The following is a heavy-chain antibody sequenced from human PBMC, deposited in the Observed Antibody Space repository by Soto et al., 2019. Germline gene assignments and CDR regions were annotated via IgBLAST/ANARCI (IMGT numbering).Heavy chain of an antibody. CDR1: GGTFSTYA. Sequence: QVQLVQSGAEVKKPESSVKVSCKAPGGTFSTYAISWVRQAPGQGLEWMGGIIPMFGTANYAQRFQDRVTITADESTNTVYMELSSLRSEDTAVYFRASGIQLWLRRINNGYSGWGQGTLVTVPS. V-gene: IGHV1-69*12. J-gene: IGHJ4*02. CDR3: ASGIQLWLRRINNGYSG. CDR2: IIPMFGTA. D-gene: IGHD5-18*01.